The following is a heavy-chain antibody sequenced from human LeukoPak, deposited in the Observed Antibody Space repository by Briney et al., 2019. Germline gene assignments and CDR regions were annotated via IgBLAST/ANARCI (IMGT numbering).Heavy chain of an antibody. CDR1: GFTFRSYA. Sequence: GGSLTLSCAASGFTFRSYAMSWVRQAPGKGLAWVSAISGGGGSTYYAGAVKGRFTISRDNSKNSLYLQMNSLRAEDTAVYYCAKATGFCSGGSCSTDAFDIWGQGTMVTVSS. V-gene: IGHV3-23*01. D-gene: IGHD2-15*01. J-gene: IGHJ3*02. CDR3: AKATGFCSGGSCSTDAFDI. CDR2: ISGGGGST.